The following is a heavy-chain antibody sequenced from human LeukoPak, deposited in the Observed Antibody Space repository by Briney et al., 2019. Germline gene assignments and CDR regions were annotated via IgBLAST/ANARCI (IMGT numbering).Heavy chain of an antibody. CDR1: GFTFNTYE. D-gene: IGHD2-2*01. Sequence: GGPLRLSCAASGFTFNTYEMSWVRQAPGKGLEWVSCVSSSGTTMYHADSVKGRFTISRDNAKNSLYLQMNSLRAEDAAVYYCARRYCSSASCLFECWGHGNLVTVSS. V-gene: IGHV3-48*03. CDR2: VSSSGTTM. J-gene: IGHJ5*01. CDR3: ARRYCSSASCLFEC.